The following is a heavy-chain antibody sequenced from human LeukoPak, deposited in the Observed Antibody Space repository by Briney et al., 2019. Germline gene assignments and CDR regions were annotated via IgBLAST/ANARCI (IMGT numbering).Heavy chain of an antibody. V-gene: IGHV3-7*01. CDR2: IKQDGSEK. CDR1: GFTFSSYW. Sequence: GSLRLSCAASGFTFSSYWMSWVRQAPGKGLEWVANIKQDGSEKYYVDSVKGRFTISRDNAKNSLYLQMNSLRAEDTAAYYCAREMTTVTQIDYWGQGTLVTVSS. CDR3: AREMTTVTQIDY. D-gene: IGHD4-17*01. J-gene: IGHJ4*02.